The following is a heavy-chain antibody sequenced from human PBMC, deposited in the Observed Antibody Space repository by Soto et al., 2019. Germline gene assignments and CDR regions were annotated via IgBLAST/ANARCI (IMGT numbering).Heavy chain of an antibody. V-gene: IGHV1-18*01. CDR2: ISASNGHT. D-gene: IGHD6-19*01. CDR1: GYTFTSYD. Sequence: QVQLVQSGAEVKKPGASVYVSCKASGYTFTSYDIFWVRQAPGQGLEWMGWISASNGHTNYAQKLQDRVIMTTDTSTSTAYMELRSLRSDDTAVYYCARGYGSGWYSEYFQHWGQGTLVTASP. CDR3: ARGYGSGWYSEYFQH. J-gene: IGHJ1*01.